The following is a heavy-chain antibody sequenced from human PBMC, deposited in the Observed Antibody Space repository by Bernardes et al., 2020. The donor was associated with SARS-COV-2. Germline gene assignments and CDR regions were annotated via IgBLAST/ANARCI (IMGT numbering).Heavy chain of an antibody. CDR3: ARSGSGWDFGN. J-gene: IGHJ4*02. CDR2: IYYSGST. D-gene: IGHD6-19*01. Sequence: SETLSLTCSVSGCSIRRYYWSWIRQPPGKGLEWIGYIYYSGSTRSNPSLKSRVTISVDTSENRFSLRLSSVTAADTAVYYCARSGSGWDFGNWGQGTLVTVSS. V-gene: IGHV4-59*01. CDR1: GCSIRRYY.